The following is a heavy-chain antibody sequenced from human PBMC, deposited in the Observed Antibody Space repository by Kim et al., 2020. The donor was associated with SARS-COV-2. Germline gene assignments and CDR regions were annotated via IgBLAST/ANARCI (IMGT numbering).Heavy chain of an antibody. Sequence: ASVKVSCKASGYTFTSYYMHWVRQAPGQGLEWMGIINPSGGSTSYAQKFQGRVTTTRDTSTSTVYMGLSSLRSEDTAVYYCALYVSETLIYGSGSYYKGYWGDGTLGTVSS. CDR1: GYTFTSYY. CDR3: ALYVSETLIYGSGSYYKGY. V-gene: IGHV1-46*01. CDR2: INPSGGST. D-gene: IGHD3-10*01. J-gene: IGHJ4*01.